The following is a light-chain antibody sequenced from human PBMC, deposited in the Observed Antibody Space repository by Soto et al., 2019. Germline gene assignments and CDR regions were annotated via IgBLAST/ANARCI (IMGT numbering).Light chain of an antibody. CDR1: QSVSHNTNNKNY. Sequence: DIVMTQSPDSLAVSLGERATINCKSSQSVSHNTNNKNYLAWYQQKPGQPPKLLIYWAATRESGVPDRFSGSGSGTDFTLTISSLQAEDVAVYYCQQYYVTPLTFGGVTKVEIK. J-gene: IGKJ4*01. CDR2: WAA. CDR3: QQYYVTPLT. V-gene: IGKV4-1*01.